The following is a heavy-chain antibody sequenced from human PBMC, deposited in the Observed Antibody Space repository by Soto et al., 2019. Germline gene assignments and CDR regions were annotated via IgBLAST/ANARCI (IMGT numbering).Heavy chain of an antibody. Sequence: ASVKVSCKASGYTFTSYGISWVRQAPGQGLEWMGWISAYNGNTKYAQKLQGRVTMTTDTSTSTAYMELRSLRSDDTAVYYCARVLFSSWYDYYYYYMDVWGKGTTVTVS. V-gene: IGHV1-18*01. CDR3: ARVLFSSWYDYYYYYMDV. D-gene: IGHD6-13*01. CDR2: ISAYNGNT. J-gene: IGHJ6*03. CDR1: GYTFTSYG.